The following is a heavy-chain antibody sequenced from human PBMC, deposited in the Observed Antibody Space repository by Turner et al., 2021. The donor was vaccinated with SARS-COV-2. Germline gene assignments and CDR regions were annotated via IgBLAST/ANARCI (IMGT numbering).Heavy chain of an antibody. CDR1: GYTFTSYG. V-gene: IGHV1-18*01. CDR2: ISAYNGNT. Sequence: QVQLVQSGAEVKKPGAPVKVSCKASGYTFTSYGISWVRQAPGQGLEWMGWISAYNGNTNDAQKLQGRVTMTTDTSTSTAYMELRSLRSDDTAVYYCARGDIVVVVASTPGDYFDYWGQGTLVTVSS. CDR3: ARGDIVVVVASTPGDYFDY. D-gene: IGHD2-15*01. J-gene: IGHJ4*02.